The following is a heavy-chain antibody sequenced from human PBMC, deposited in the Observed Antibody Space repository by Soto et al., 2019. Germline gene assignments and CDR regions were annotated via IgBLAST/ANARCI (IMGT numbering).Heavy chain of an antibody. CDR3: ARGGPYCSGGSCYSSGYRKVRYYYMDV. D-gene: IGHD2-15*01. CDR2: IYYSGST. Sequence: SETLSLTCTVSGGSISSSSYYWGWIRQPPGKGLEWIGSIYYSGSTYYNPSLKSRVTISVDTSKNQFSLKLSSVTAADTAVYYCARGGPYCSGGSCYSSGYRKVRYYYMDVWGKGTTVTVSS. CDR1: GGSISSSSYY. V-gene: IGHV4-39*07. J-gene: IGHJ6*03.